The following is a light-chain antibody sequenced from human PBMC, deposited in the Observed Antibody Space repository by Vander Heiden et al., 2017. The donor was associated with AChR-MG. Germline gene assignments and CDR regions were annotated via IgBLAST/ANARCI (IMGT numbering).Light chain of an antibody. V-gene: IGLV1-44*01. Sequence: QSVLTPPPSASGTPGQRVTISCSGSSSNIGSNTVNWYQQLPGTAPKLLIYSNNQRPSGVPDRFSGSKSGTSASLAISGLQSEDEADDYCAAWDDSLNGVVFGGGTKLTVL. CDR3: AAWDDSLNGVV. J-gene: IGLJ2*01. CDR2: SNN. CDR1: SSNIGSNT.